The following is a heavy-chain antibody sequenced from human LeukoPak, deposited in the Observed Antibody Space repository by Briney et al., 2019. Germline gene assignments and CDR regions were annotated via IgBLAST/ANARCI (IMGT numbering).Heavy chain of an antibody. CDR3: ARHEAGGGTMVRGVIGD. CDR2: IYYSGTT. D-gene: IGHD3-10*01. CDR1: GGSISSGSDF. V-gene: IGHV4-39*01. J-gene: IGHJ4*02. Sequence: PSETLSLPCTVSGGSISSGSDFWGWIRQPPGKGLEWIASIYYSGTTHYNPSLRSRVTISIDTSKNQVSLQLSSVTAADTAVYYCARHEAGGGTMVRGVIGDWGQGNLVTVSS.